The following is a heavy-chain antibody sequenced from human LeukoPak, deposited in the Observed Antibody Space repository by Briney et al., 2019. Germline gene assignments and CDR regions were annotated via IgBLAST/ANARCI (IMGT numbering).Heavy chain of an antibody. Sequence: PGGSLRLSCAASGFTFDDYAMHWVRQAPGKGLEWVSAISGSGGSTYYADSVKGRFTISRDNSKNTLYLQMNSLRAEDTAVYYCAKNLSGYGLYYFDYWGQGTLVTVSS. J-gene: IGHJ4*02. CDR2: ISGSGGST. CDR1: GFTFDDYA. CDR3: AKNLSGYGLYYFDY. D-gene: IGHD5-12*01. V-gene: IGHV3-23*01.